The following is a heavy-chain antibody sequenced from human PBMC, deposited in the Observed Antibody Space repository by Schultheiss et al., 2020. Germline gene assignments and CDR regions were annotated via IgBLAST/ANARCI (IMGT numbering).Heavy chain of an antibody. V-gene: IGHV3-74*01. Sequence: GESLKISCAASGFTFSSYWMHWVRQAPGKGLVWVSRINSDGSSTSYADSVKGRFTISRDNAKNTLYLQMNSLRAEDTAVYYCARDGGPDGYQYWFDYWGQGALVTVSS. CDR3: ARDGGPDGYQYWFDY. CDR2: INSDGSST. J-gene: IGHJ4*02. D-gene: IGHD5-18*01. CDR1: GFTFSSYW.